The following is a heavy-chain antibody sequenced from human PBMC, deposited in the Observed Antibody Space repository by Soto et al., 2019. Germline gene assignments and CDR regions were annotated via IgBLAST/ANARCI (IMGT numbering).Heavy chain of an antibody. D-gene: IGHD2-15*01. CDR1: GASVTSGGYH. CDR2: IIYNGAT. V-gene: IGHV4-61*08. J-gene: IGHJ4*02. CDR3: ARTRNGGSWAAWF. Sequence: QVQLQESGPGLVKPSETLSLTCTVSGASVTSGGYHWSWIRQPPGQGLEWIGFIIYNGATKYNPSLGSRVTMSVDTSKNQFLLKLSSVTAADTAVYYCARTRNGGSWAAWFWGQGTLVTVSS.